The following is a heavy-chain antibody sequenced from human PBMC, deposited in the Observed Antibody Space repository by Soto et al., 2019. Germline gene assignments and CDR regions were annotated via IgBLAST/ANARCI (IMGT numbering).Heavy chain of an antibody. J-gene: IGHJ4*02. CDR3: ATFHYYDSSGYYYLKY. D-gene: IGHD3-22*01. CDR2: FDPEDGET. V-gene: IGHV1-24*01. CDR1: AYTLTELS. Sequence: ASVKVSCKVSAYTLTELSMHWVRQAPGKGLEWMGGFDPEDGETLYAQKFQGRVTMTEDTSTDTAYMELSSLRSEDTAVYYCATFHYYDSSGYYYLKYWGQGTLVTVSS.